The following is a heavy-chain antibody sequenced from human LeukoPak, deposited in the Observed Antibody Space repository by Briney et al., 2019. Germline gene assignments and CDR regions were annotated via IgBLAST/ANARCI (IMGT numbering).Heavy chain of an antibody. CDR3: ARDIGDILTGYLPHAFDY. J-gene: IGHJ4*02. V-gene: IGHV3-7*01. D-gene: IGHD3-9*01. CDR2: IKQDGSEK. CDR1: GFTFSNYA. Sequence: QPGRSLRLSCAASGFTFSNYAVHWVRQAPGKGLEWVANIKQDGSEKYYVDSVKGRFTISRDNAKNSLYLQMNSLRAEDTAVYYCARDIGDILTGYLPHAFDYWGQGTLVTVSS.